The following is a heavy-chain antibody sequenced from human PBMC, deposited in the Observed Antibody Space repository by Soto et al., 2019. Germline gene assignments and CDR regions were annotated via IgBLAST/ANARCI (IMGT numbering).Heavy chain of an antibody. CDR1: GGSISSYY. CDR3: SRVGGYYGDYPNFDY. D-gene: IGHD4-17*01. V-gene: IGHV4-59*01. CDR2: IYNSGST. Sequence: SETLSLTCTVSGGSISSYYWSWIRRPPGKGLEWIGYIYNSGSTHSNPSLQSRVTISVDTSKKQFSLKLTSVTAADTAVYYCSRVGGYYGDYPNFDYWGQGTRVTAPQ. J-gene: IGHJ4*02.